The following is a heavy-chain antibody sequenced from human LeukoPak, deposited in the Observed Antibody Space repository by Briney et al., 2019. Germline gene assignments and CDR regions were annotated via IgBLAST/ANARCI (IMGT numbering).Heavy chain of an antibody. J-gene: IGHJ5*02. CDR2: IYYSGST. Sequence: SQTLSLTCTVSGGSLRSGGYYWGWLRQHPGTGLEWVGHIYYSGSTYYNPSLKSRVIISLDTSKNQFSLKLSSVTAADTAVYYCARDRADSARFDPWGQGTLVTVSS. CDR3: ARDRADSARFDP. D-gene: IGHD3-10*01. V-gene: IGHV4-31*03. CDR1: GGSLRSGGYY.